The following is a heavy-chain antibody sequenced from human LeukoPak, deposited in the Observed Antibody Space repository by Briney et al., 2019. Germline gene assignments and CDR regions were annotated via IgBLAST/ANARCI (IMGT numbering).Heavy chain of an antibody. Sequence: PGTSLRLSCSASGFTFSRYAMHWVRQAPGKGLEYVSGINDNGGRTHYGDSVKGRFSISRDNSKNTLHLQMSTLRAEDTALYYCVKDVGGSYAFDYWGQGILVTVAS. CDR1: GFTFSRYA. J-gene: IGHJ4*02. CDR3: VKDVGGSYAFDY. CDR2: INDNGGRT. D-gene: IGHD1-26*01. V-gene: IGHV3-64D*09.